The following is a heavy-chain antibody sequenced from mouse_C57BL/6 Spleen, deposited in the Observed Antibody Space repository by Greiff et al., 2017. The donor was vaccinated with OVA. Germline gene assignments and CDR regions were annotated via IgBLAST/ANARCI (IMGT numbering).Heavy chain of an antibody. J-gene: IGHJ2*01. CDR3: TREGEDYDVYYFDY. Sequence: EVQWVESGEGLVKPGGSLKLSCAASGFTFSSYAMSWVRQTPEKRLEWVAYISSGGDYIYYADTVKGRFTISRDNARNTLYLQMSSLKSEDTAMYYCTREGEDYDVYYFDYWGQGTTLTVSS. CDR2: ISSGGDYI. D-gene: IGHD2-4*01. CDR1: GFTFSSYA. V-gene: IGHV5-9-1*02.